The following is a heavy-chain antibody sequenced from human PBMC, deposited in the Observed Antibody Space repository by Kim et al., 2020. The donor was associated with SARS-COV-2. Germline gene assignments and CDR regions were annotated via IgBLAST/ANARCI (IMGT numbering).Heavy chain of an antibody. D-gene: IGHD6-19*01. Sequence: EKRFTGRVTMTRDTSTSPVYMELSSLRSEDTAMYYCARDQVAVAGRWFDPWGQGTLVTVSS. V-gene: IGHV1-46*01. CDR3: ARDQVAVAGRWFDP. J-gene: IGHJ5*02.